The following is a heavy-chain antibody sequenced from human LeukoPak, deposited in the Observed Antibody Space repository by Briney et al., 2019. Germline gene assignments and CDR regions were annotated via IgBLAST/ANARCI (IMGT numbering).Heavy chain of an antibody. V-gene: IGHV3-9*03. D-gene: IGHD6-13*01. CDR3: AKGATGYSTSGYFDY. CDR2: FSWNSGSI. J-gene: IGHJ4*02. Sequence: GGSLRLSCAASGFTFDDYAMHWVRQAPGKGLEWVSGFSWNSGSIGYADSVKGRFTISRDNAKNSLYLQMNSLRAEDMALYYCAKGATGYSTSGYFDYWGQGTLVTVSS. CDR1: GFTFDDYA.